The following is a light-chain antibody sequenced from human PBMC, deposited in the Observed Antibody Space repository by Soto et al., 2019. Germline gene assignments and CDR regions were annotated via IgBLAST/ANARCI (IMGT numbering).Light chain of an antibody. CDR2: AAS. V-gene: IGKV3-20*01. CDR1: QSVRSSY. J-gene: IGKJ5*01. Sequence: EIVLTQSPDTLSLSTGESATLSCRASQSVRSSYLAWYQQTPGQTPRLLIYAASSRATGIPDRFSGSGSGTDFTLTISRLEPEDFAVYYCQQYGSSLITFGQGTRLEI. CDR3: QQYGSSLIT.